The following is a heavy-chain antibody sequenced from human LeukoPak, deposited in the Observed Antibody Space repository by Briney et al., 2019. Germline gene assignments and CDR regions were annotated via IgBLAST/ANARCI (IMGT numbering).Heavy chain of an antibody. V-gene: IGHV1-18*01. Sequence: GASVKVSSKASVYTLTRYGITAVRQTPGQGREWMGWISAYNGNTNYAQKLQGRVTMTTDTSTSTAYLELRSLRSDDTAVYYWARDLGFYGGNSNYFDYWGQGTLVTVSS. D-gene: IGHD4-23*01. CDR1: VYTLTRYG. CDR2: ISAYNGNT. J-gene: IGHJ4*02. CDR3: ARDLGFYGGNSNYFDY.